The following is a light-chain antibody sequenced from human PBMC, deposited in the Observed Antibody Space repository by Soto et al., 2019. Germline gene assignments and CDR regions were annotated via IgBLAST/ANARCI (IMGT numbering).Light chain of an antibody. CDR3: QQYYSDPYT. CDR1: QSISSW. V-gene: IGKV1-5*03. J-gene: IGKJ2*01. Sequence: DIQMTQSPSTLSTSVGDRVTITCRASQSISSWLAWYQQKPGKAPKLLIYKTSSLESGVPSRFSGSGSGTEFTLTISGRQPYDFATFYCQQYYSDPYTFGQGTKLEI. CDR2: KTS.